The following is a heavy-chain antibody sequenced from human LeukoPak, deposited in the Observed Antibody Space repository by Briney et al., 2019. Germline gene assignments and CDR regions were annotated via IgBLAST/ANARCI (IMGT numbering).Heavy chain of an antibody. CDR3: ARGQYDSGGYHYGIRAFYFDY. Sequence: ETLSLTCGVYGESFSGDFWTRLRPAPGKGLEWIGEINHSGRTNYRPSLTSRVTISVDTSMNQFSLKLRSVTAADTAMYYCARGQYDSGGYHYGIRAFYFDYWGQGILVTVSS. CDR2: INHSGRT. J-gene: IGHJ4*02. CDR1: GESFSGDF. V-gene: IGHV4-34*01. D-gene: IGHD3-22*01.